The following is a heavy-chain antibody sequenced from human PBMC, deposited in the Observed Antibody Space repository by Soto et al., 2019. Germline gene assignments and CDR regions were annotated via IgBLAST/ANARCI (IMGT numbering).Heavy chain of an antibody. CDR1: GGTFSSYA. D-gene: IGHD1-7*01. CDR2: IIPIFGTA. J-gene: IGHJ6*02. CDR3: ARGRITGTTTNYYGIVV. Sequence: SVKVSCKASGGTFSSYAISWVRQAPGQGLEWMGGIIPIFGTANYAQKFQGRVTITADKSTSTAYMELSSLRSGDTAVYYCARGRITGTTTNYYGIVVWGQGTTVTVSS. V-gene: IGHV1-69*06.